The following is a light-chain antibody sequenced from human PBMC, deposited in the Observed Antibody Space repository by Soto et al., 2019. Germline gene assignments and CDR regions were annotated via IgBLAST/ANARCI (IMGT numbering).Light chain of an antibody. Sequence: QSVLTQPPSASGTPGQRVTISCSGSSSNIGSNTVNWYQQLPGTAPRLLIYSNNQRPSGVPDRFSGSKSGTSASLAISGLQSDDEADYYCAAWDGSLNGPVFGGGTPLTVL. J-gene: IGLJ7*01. CDR3: AAWDGSLNGPV. CDR2: SNN. V-gene: IGLV1-44*01. CDR1: SSNIGSNT.